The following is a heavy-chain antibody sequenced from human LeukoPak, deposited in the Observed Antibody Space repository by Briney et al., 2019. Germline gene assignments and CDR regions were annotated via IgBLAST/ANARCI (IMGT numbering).Heavy chain of an antibody. Sequence: SGGSLRLSCAASGFTFSSYWMSWVRRAPGKGLEWVANIKQDGSEKFYVDSVEGGFTISRDNAKNSLYLQMSSLRAEDTAVYYCARVLARRVVIIGYFDYWGQGTLVTVSS. CDR2: IKQDGSEK. D-gene: IGHD3-3*01. CDR1: GFTFSSYW. CDR3: ARVLARRVVIIGYFDY. J-gene: IGHJ4*02. V-gene: IGHV3-7*01.